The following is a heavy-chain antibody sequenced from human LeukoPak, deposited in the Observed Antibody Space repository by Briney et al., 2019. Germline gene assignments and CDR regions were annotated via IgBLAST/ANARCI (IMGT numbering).Heavy chain of an antibody. V-gene: IGHV3-30*03. CDR3: ARDFGSRNYPNGMDV. CDR2: ISYDGSNK. CDR1: GFTFSSYG. D-gene: IGHD6-13*01. J-gene: IGHJ6*02. Sequence: GGSLRLSCAASGFTFSSYGMHWVRQAPGKGLEWVAVISYDGSNKYYADSVKGRFTISRDNSKNTLYLQMNSLRAEDTAVYYCARDFGSRNYPNGMDVWGQGTTVTVSS.